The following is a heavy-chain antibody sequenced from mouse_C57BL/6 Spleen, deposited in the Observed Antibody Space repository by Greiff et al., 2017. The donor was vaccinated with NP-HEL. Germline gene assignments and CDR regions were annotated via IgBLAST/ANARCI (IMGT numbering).Heavy chain of an antibody. CDR3: ASDGY. J-gene: IGHJ2*01. CDR2: ISDGGSYT. V-gene: IGHV5-4*01. CDR1: GFTFSSYA. Sequence: EVQRVESGGGLVKPGGSLKLSCAASGFTFSSYAMSWVRQTPEKRLEWVATISDGGSYTYYPDNVKGRFTISRDNAKNNLYLQMSHLKSEDTAMYYCASDGYWGQGTTLTVSS.